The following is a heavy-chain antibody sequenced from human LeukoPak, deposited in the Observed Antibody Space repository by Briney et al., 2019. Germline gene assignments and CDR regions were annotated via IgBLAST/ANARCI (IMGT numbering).Heavy chain of an antibody. J-gene: IGHJ4*02. Sequence: GGSLRLSCEASGFSFRTYRLHCARQAPGGRLMWVSSIDSGGTTTPDADSVKGRFTISRDNAKNTLYLQTSSQRAEDTAAYYCTRDHSGLGYWGRGTLVTVSS. CDR3: TRDHSGLGY. CDR1: GFSFRTYR. V-gene: IGHV3-74*01. D-gene: IGHD3-10*01. CDR2: IDSGGTTT.